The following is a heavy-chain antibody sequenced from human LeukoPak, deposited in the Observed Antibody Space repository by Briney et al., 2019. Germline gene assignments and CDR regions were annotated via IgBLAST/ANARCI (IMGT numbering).Heavy chain of an antibody. D-gene: IGHD4-23*01. Sequence: GGSLRLSCAASGFTFSSFGMSWVRQAPGKGLEWVSAINSGGGSTYYADSVKGRFTISRDNSKNTLYLQMNSLRAEDTAVYYCAKRSDYGYNWNYFDSWGQGTLVTVSS. CDR2: INSGGGST. CDR1: GFTFSSFG. V-gene: IGHV3-23*01. J-gene: IGHJ4*02. CDR3: AKRSDYGYNWNYFDS.